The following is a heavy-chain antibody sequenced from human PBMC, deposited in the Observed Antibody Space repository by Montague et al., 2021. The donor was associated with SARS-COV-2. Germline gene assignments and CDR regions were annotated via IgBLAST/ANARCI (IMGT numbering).Heavy chain of an antibody. D-gene: IGHD4-11*01. CDR3: ARHLRVTTVTSHMYHYAMDV. CDR1: GDSISTDNW. V-gene: IGHV4-4*02. Sequence: SETLSLTCVVSGDSISTDNWWTWVRLPPGKGLEWVGEIYHTGSTNYNPSLTSRVTISVDTSKNQVSLKLTSVTAADTAVYYCARHLRVTTVTSHMYHYAMDVWGQGTTVTVSS. J-gene: IGHJ6*02. CDR2: IYHTGST.